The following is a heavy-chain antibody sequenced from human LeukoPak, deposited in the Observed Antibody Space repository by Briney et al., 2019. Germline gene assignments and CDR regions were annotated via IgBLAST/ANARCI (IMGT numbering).Heavy chain of an antibody. CDR1: GGSINNYY. V-gene: IGHV4-59*01. D-gene: IGHD5-18*01. J-gene: IGHJ4*02. CDR3: ARVGYSYGYECDY. Sequence: PSETLSLTCTVSGGSINNYYWSWIRQPPGKGLEYIGYIYYSGSANYNPSLKSRVTISVDPSKNQFSLKLSSVTAADTAVYYCARVGYSYGYECDYWGQGTLVTVSS. CDR2: IYYSGSA.